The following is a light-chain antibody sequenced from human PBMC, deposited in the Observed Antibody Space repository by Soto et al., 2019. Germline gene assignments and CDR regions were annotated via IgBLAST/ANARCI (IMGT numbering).Light chain of an antibody. V-gene: IGKV3-20*01. Sequence: EIVMTQSPVTLSVSPGDRRPLXWRASQSVSNNYLAWYQQKPGQAPRLLIYGASNRATGISDRFSGSGSGTDFTLTISRLEPEDFAVYYCQQYGSSGTFGQGPRW. J-gene: IGKJ1*01. CDR3: QQYGSSGT. CDR2: GAS. CDR1: QSVSNNY.